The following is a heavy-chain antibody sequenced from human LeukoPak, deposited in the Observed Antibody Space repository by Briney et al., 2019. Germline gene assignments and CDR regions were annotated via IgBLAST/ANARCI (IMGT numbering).Heavy chain of an antibody. J-gene: IGHJ3*02. CDR1: GGSISSGVYY. Sequence: ASQTLSLTCTVSGGSISSGVYYWSWIRQHPGKGLEWIGYIYYSGSTYYNPSLKSRVTISVDTSKNQFSLKLSSVTAADTAVYYCARYTVTTQKDAFDIWGQGTMVTVSS. D-gene: IGHD4-17*01. CDR3: ARYTVTTQKDAFDI. V-gene: IGHV4-31*03. CDR2: IYYSGST.